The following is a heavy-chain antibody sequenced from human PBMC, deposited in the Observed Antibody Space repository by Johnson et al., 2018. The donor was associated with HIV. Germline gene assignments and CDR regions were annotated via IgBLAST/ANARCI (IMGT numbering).Heavy chain of an antibody. CDR1: GFTFSSYA. V-gene: IGHV3-30-3*01. D-gene: IGHD4-23*01. Sequence: QVQLVESGGGVVQPGRSLRLSCAASGFTFSSYAMHWVRQAPGKGLEWVAVISYDGSKKYYADSVKGRFTISRDNAKNSLYLQMNSLRAEDTALYYCAKDLIPATVAPFDAFDIWGQGTMVTVSS. CDR3: AKDLIPATVAPFDAFDI. J-gene: IGHJ3*02. CDR2: ISYDGSKK.